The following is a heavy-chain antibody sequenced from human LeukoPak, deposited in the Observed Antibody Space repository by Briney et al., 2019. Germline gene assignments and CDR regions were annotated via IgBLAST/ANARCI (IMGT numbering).Heavy chain of an antibody. CDR2: IYSGGST. Sequence: PGGSLRLSCAASGFTVSSNYMSWVRQAPGKGLEWVSVIYSGGSTYYADSVKGRFTISRDNSKNTLYLLMNSLRAEDTAVYYCARQTYYYDSSGYPLYYFDYWGQGTLVTVSS. V-gene: IGHV3-53*01. CDR1: GFTVSSNY. D-gene: IGHD3-22*01. CDR3: ARQTYYYDSSGYPLYYFDY. J-gene: IGHJ4*02.